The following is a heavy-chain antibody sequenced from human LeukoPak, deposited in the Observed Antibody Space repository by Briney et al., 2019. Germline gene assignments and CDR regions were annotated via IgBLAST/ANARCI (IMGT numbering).Heavy chain of an antibody. Sequence: GGSLRLSCAASGFTFSSYGLHWVRQAPGKGLEWVAVIWYDGSNKYYADSVKGRFTISRDNSKNTLYLQMNSLRAEDTAVYYCASGSRAFYYYATDVWGQGTTVTVSS. CDR2: IWYDGSNK. V-gene: IGHV3-33*01. CDR1: GFTFSSYG. CDR3: ASGSRAFYYYATDV. J-gene: IGHJ6*02. D-gene: IGHD3-10*01.